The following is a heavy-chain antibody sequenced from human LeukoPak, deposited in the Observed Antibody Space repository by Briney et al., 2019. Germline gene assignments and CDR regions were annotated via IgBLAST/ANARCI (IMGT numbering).Heavy chain of an antibody. CDR3: VRDYDGDLDY. CDR1: GFTFSHYW. V-gene: IGHV3-7*01. D-gene: IGHD4-23*01. CDR2: VQQDESSK. J-gene: IGHJ4*02. Sequence: GGSLRLSCAASGFTFSHYWMAWVRQAPGKGPEWVANVQQDESSKFYADSVKGRFTISRDNAKNSLYLQMNGLRVEDTALYYCVRDYDGDLDYWGRGTLVTVSS.